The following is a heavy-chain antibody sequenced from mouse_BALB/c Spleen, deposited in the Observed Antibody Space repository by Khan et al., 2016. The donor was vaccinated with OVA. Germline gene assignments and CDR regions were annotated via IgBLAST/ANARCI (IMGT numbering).Heavy chain of an antibody. V-gene: IGHV9-3-1*01. Sequence: QIQLVQSGPELKKPGETVKISCKASGYTFTNYGMNWVKQAPGKGLEWMGWINTYTGEPTYADDFKGRFAFSLETSASTAYLQINNLKNEDTAKYFCARKYYRYDGMDYWGQGTSVTVSS. CDR1: GYTFTNYG. CDR3: ARKYYRYDGMDY. J-gene: IGHJ4*01. CDR2: INTYTGEP. D-gene: IGHD2-14*01.